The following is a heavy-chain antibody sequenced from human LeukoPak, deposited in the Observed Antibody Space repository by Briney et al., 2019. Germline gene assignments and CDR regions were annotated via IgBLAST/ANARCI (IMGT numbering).Heavy chain of an antibody. Sequence: SETLSLTCTVSGGSISSGSNYWGWIRQPPGKGLEWIGIIYYSGSTYYNPSLKSRVTISVDTSKNQFSLKLSSVTAADTAVYYCARTPMATIPWYFDLWGRGTLVTVSS. CDR3: ARTPMATIPWYFDL. J-gene: IGHJ2*01. V-gene: IGHV4-39*07. CDR2: IYYSGST. D-gene: IGHD5-24*01. CDR1: GGSISSGSNY.